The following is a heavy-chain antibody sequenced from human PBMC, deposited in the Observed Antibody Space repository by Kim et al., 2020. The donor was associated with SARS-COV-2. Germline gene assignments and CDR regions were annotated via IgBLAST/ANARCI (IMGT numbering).Heavy chain of an antibody. CDR1: GGSISSYY. J-gene: IGHJ5*02. CDR3: ARDPAGYKYCTNGVCYSWFDP. Sequence: SETLSLTCTVSGGSISSYYWSWIRQPPGKGLEWIGYIYYSGSTNYNPSLKSRVTISVDTSKNQFSLKLSSVTAADTAVYYCARDPAGYKYCTNGVCYSWFDPWGQGTLVTVSS. CDR2: IYYSGST. V-gene: IGHV4-59*13. D-gene: IGHD2-8*01.